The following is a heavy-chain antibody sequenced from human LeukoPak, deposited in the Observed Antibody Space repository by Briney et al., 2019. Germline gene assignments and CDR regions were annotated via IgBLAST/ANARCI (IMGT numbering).Heavy chain of an antibody. Sequence: SETLSLTCTVSGGSISSYYWNWIRQPPGKGLEWIGYIYYTGSTNYNPSLESRLTISVDTSKNQFSLKLSSVTAADTAVYYCSGRGYTYGYQDYWGQGTLVTVSS. CDR2: IYYTGST. V-gene: IGHV4-59*08. J-gene: IGHJ4*02. CDR3: SGRGYTYGYQDY. CDR1: GGSISSYY. D-gene: IGHD5-18*01.